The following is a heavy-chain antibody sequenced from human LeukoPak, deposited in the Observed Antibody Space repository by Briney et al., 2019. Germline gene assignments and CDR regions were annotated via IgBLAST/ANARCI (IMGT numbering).Heavy chain of an antibody. D-gene: IGHD2-8*01. CDR1: CGSISNTNW. J-gene: IGHJ4*02. Sequence: ETLSLTCGVFCGSISNTNWWSWVRPPPGQGLEWIGEISLTGLTHYNPSLESRVIVSLDKSKNQLSLNLTSVTAADTAVYYCSRENGAFSPFGYWGQGTLVTVLS. V-gene: IGHV4-4*02. CDR2: ISLTGLT. CDR3: SRENGAFSPFGY.